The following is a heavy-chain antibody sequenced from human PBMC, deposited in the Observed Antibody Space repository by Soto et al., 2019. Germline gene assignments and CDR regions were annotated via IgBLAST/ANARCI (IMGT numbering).Heavy chain of an antibody. D-gene: IGHD3-3*01. Sequence: PGGSLRLSCAASGFTFDDYAMHWVRQAPGKGLEWVSGISLNSGSIGYADSVKGRFTISRDNAKNSLYLQMNSLRAEDTALYYCAKGRFLDWHRVAFDIWGQGTMVTVSS. CDR3: AKGRFLDWHRVAFDI. J-gene: IGHJ3*02. V-gene: IGHV3-9*01. CDR2: ISLNSGSI. CDR1: GFTFDDYA.